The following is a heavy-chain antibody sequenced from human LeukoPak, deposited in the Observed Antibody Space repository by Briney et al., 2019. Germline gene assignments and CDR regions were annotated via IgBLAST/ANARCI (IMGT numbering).Heavy chain of an antibody. J-gene: IGHJ4*02. V-gene: IGHV3-7*01. Sequence: GGSLRLSCAASGFTFDIYWMTWVRQAPEKGLEWVANIKHDGSEKNYMGSVKGRFTIFRDNAKNSLYLQMDSLRAEDTAVYYCAGEVYSSSWHDYWGQRTLVTVSS. CDR3: AGEVYSSSWHDY. CDR1: GFTFDIYW. D-gene: IGHD6-13*01. CDR2: IKHDGSEK.